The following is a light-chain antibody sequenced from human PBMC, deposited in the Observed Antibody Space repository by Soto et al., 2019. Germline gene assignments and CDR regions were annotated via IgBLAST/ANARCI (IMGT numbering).Light chain of an antibody. CDR1: QSVSGN. CDR2: GAS. V-gene: IGKV3-15*01. J-gene: IGKJ2*01. CDR3: QXXNNWPPIT. Sequence: EIVMTQSPATLSVSPGERATLSCRASQSVSGNLAWYQQKPGQAPRLLIYGASTRVTGIPARFSVSGAGTXXXXXXXXXXXEDXXXXXXQXXNNWPPITFGHRTKLQIK.